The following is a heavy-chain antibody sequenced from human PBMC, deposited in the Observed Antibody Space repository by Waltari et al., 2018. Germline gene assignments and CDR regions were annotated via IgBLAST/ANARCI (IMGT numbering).Heavy chain of an antibody. CDR3: ARNPLSVVGYYYYGMDV. D-gene: IGHD2-21*01. CDR2: IIPIFGTA. J-gene: IGHJ6*02. Sequence: QVQLVQSGAEVKKPGSSVKVSCKASGGTFSSYALSWVRQAPGQGLEWMGGIIPIFGTANYAQKFQGRVTITADESTSTAYMELSSLRSEDTAVYYCARNPLSVVGYYYYGMDVWGQGTTVTVSS. CDR1: GGTFSSYA. V-gene: IGHV1-69*01.